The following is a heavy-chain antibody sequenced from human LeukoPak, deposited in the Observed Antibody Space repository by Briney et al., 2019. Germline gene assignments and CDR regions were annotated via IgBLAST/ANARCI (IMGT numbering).Heavy chain of an antibody. D-gene: IGHD1-26*01. V-gene: IGHV1-69*01. CDR2: IIPIFGTA. CDR3: ARSSGSYYSWFDY. Sequence: GASVKVSCKTSGGTFISYAISWVRQAPGQGLEWMGGIIPIFGTANYAQKFQGRVTITADESTSTAYMELSSRRSEDTAVYYCARSSGSYYSWFDYWGQGTLVTVSS. J-gene: IGHJ4*02. CDR1: GGTFISYA.